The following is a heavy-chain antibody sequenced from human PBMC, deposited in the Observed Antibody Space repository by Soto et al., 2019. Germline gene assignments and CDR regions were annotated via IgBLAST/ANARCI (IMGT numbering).Heavy chain of an antibody. Sequence: SETLSLTCAVSGGSISSSNWWSWVRQPPGKGLEWIGEIYHSGSTNYNPSLKSRVTISVDKSKNQFSLKLSSVTAADTAVYYFVRSTYFDWLLWGGDAFDIWGQGTMVTVSS. J-gene: IGHJ3*02. CDR1: GGSISSSNW. V-gene: IGHV4-4*02. CDR3: VRSTYFDWLLWGGDAFDI. CDR2: IYHSGST. D-gene: IGHD3-9*01.